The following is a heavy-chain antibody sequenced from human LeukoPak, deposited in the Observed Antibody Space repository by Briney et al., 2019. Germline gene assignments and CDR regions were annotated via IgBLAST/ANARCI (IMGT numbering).Heavy chain of an antibody. CDR1: GYTFTRYG. CDR3: ARDQGYYFDY. CDR2: ISTYSGNT. J-gene: IGHJ4*02. Sequence: ASVKVSCKPYGYTFTRYGVSWVRQAPGQGLEWMGWISTYSGNTNYAQKFQGRVNMTTDTSTSTAYMELRSLRSDDTAVYYCARDQGYYFDYFCQGTLVTVSS. V-gene: IGHV1-18*01.